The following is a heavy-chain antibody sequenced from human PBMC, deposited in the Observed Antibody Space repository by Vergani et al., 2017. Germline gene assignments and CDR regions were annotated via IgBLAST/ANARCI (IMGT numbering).Heavy chain of an antibody. J-gene: IGHJ6*02. Sequence: QLQLQESGPGLVKPSETLSLTCTVSGGSISSSSYYWGWIRQPPGKGLEWIGSIYYSGSTYYNPSLKSRVTISVDTSKNQFSLQLSSVTAADTAVYYCARHLAYCGGDCYPYYYGMDVWGQGTTVTVSS. CDR1: GGSISSSSYY. D-gene: IGHD2-21*02. V-gene: IGHV4-39*01. CDR2: IYYSGST. CDR3: ARHLAYCGGDCYPYYYGMDV.